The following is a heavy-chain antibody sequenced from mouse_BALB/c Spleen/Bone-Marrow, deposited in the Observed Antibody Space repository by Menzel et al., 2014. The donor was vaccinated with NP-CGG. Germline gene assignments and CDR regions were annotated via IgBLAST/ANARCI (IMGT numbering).Heavy chain of an antibody. CDR1: GYTFTSYY. D-gene: IGHD2-10*01. V-gene: IGHV1S81*02. CDR3: TRRSLLSDYCSMDY. CDR2: INPSNGGT. J-gene: IGHJ4*01. Sequence: VQLQESGAELVKPGASAKLPCKASGYTFTSYYLYWVKQRPGQGLEWIGEINPSNGGTNFNERFKSKASLTVDKSSSTAYMQLNSLTSEDSAVYYCTRRSLLSDYCSMDYWGQGTSVTVSS.